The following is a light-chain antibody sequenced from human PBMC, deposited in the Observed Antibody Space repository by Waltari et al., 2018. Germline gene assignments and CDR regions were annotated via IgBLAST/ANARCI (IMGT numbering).Light chain of an antibody. CDR1: SSTIGAGYD. CDR2: GNS. Sequence: QSVLTQPPSVSGAPGQRVTISYTGSSSTIGAGYDVHWYQQLPGTAPKLLLYGNSNRPSGVPDRLSGSTAGASASPAITGLQADDEAAYYCQSYDSSLRGSRVFGGGTKLTVL. V-gene: IGLV1-40*01. J-gene: IGLJ2*01. CDR3: QSYDSSLRGSRV.